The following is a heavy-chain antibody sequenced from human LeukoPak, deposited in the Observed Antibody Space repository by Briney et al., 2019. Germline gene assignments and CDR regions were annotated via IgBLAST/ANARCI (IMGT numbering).Heavy chain of an antibody. Sequence: GGSLRLSCAASGFTFSSYGMHWVRQAPGKGLEWVAVISYDGSNKYYADSVKGRFAISRDNSKNTLYLQMNSLRAEDTAVYYCAKDRGNYFDYWGQGTLVTVSS. V-gene: IGHV3-30*18. D-gene: IGHD3-10*01. CDR3: AKDRGNYFDY. CDR1: GFTFSSYG. CDR2: ISYDGSNK. J-gene: IGHJ4*02.